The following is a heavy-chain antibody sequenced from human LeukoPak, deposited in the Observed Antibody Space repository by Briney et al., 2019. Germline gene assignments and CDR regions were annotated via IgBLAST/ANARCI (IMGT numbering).Heavy chain of an antibody. CDR1: GFSFSDHY. D-gene: IGHD5-18*01. CDR2: TSNKANSYTT. Sequence: GGSLRLSCTASGFSFSDHYMDWVRQAPGKGLEWVGRTSNKANSYTTEYAASVKGRFTISRDDSKNSLYLEMNSLKTEDTAVYFCAIAQRGGNTYGYLDSWGQGTLVTVSS. CDR3: AIAQRGGNTYGYLDS. J-gene: IGHJ4*02. V-gene: IGHV3-72*01.